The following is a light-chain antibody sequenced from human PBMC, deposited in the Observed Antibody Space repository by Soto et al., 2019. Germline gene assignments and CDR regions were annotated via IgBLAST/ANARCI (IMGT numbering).Light chain of an antibody. CDR3: QQYDNSPIT. Sequence: ETVMTQSPATLSVSPGERATLSCRASQSVNSNLAWYQQKLGQAPRLLIYGASSRAAGIPDRFSGSGSETDFTLTISRLEPEDFAVYYCQQYDNSPITFGQGTRLEIK. CDR1: QSVNSN. V-gene: IGKV3-20*01. CDR2: GAS. J-gene: IGKJ5*01.